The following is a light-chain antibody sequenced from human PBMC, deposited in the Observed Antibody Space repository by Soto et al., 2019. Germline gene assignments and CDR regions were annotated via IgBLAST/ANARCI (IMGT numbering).Light chain of an antibody. J-gene: IGLJ3*02. V-gene: IGLV2-23*01. CDR1: SSDVGSYNL. CDR3: SSYAGSRV. Sequence: HSALTQPASVSGSPGQSITISCTGTSSDVGSYNLVSWYQQHPGKAPKLMIYEGSKRPSGVSNRFSGSKSGNTASLTISGLQAEDEADYYCSSYAGSRVFGGGTKLTVL. CDR2: EGS.